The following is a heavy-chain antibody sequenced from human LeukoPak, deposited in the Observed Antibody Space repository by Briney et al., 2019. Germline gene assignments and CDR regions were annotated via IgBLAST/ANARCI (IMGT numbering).Heavy chain of an antibody. Sequence: PGGSLRLSCAASGFTFSNYWMHRVRQAPGKGLVWVSRIKSDGSSTTYADSVKGRFTISRDNAKNTLYLQMNSLRAEDTAVYYCTKSDWFDPWGQGTLVTVSS. D-gene: IGHD3-3*01. CDR2: IKSDGSST. J-gene: IGHJ5*02. CDR1: GFTFSNYW. V-gene: IGHV3-74*01. CDR3: TKSDWFDP.